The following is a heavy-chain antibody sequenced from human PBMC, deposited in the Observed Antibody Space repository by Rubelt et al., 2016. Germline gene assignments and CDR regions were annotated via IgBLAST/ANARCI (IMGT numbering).Heavy chain of an antibody. CDR3: ASLQYSSGWYSDY. CDR2: IIPILGIA. Sequence: QVQLVQSGAEVKKPGSSVKVSCKASGGTFSSYAISWVRQAPGQGLEWMGRIIPILGIANYEQKFQGRGTVNPDKCTSTAYMELSSRRSEDTAVYYCASLQYSSGWYSDYWGQGTLVTVSS. J-gene: IGHJ4*02. D-gene: IGHD6-19*01. V-gene: IGHV1-69*04. CDR1: GGTFSSYA.